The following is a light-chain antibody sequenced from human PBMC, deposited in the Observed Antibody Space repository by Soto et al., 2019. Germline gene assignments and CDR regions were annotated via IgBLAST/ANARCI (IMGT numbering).Light chain of an antibody. Sequence: NFMLTQPHSVSASPGKTVTISCTGSSGSIASNYVQWYQQRPGSAPTTVIYEDNQRPSGVPDRFSGSIDSSSNSASLTISGLKTEDEADYYCQSYDSSLDVVFGGGTKLTVL. CDR1: SGSIASNY. V-gene: IGLV6-57*02. CDR3: QSYDSSLDVV. CDR2: EDN. J-gene: IGLJ2*01.